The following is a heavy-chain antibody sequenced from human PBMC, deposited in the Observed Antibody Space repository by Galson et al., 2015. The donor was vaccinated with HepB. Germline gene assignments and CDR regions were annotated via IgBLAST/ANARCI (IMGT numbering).Heavy chain of an antibody. D-gene: IGHD2-15*01. CDR1: GFTVTKNH. V-gene: IGHV3-53*01. Sequence: SLRLSCAASGFTVTKNHMTWVRQAPGKGLEWLSIIYSVGTTYYADSVKGRFTISRDNSKNTLNLQMNSLRAEDTAIYYCLGFPGYWGQGTLVPVSS. CDR3: LGFPGY. CDR2: IYSVGTT. J-gene: IGHJ4*02.